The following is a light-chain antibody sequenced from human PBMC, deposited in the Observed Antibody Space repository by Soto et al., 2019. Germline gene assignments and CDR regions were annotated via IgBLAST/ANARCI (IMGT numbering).Light chain of an antibody. CDR1: QSVTSSY. CDR3: QQYGSSPLT. J-gene: IGKJ4*01. V-gene: IGKV3-20*01. Sequence: EIVLTQSPGTLSLSPGERATLSCRASQSVTSSYLAWYQQKPGQAPRLLIDGASSRATGIPDRFSGSGSGTDFTLTISRLEPEDFAVYYCQQYGSSPLTFGGGTKVESK. CDR2: GAS.